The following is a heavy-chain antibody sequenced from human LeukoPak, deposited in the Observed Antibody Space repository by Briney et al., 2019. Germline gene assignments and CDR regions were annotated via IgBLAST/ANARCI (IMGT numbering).Heavy chain of an antibody. Sequence: PGGSLRLSCAASGFTVSNYAMSWVRQAPGRGLEWVSAITGSGDSSYYADSVKGRFTISRDNSKSTLYLQMNSLRAEDTALYYCAEAHCGSSSCSRVDYWGQGTLVTVSS. CDR1: GFTVSNYA. CDR3: AEAHCGSSSCSRVDY. CDR2: ITGSGDSS. J-gene: IGHJ4*02. V-gene: IGHV3-23*01. D-gene: IGHD2-2*01.